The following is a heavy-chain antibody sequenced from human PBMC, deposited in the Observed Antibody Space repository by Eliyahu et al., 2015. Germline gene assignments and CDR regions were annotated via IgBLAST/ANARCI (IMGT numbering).Heavy chain of an antibody. D-gene: IGHD5-24*01. J-gene: IGHJ4*02. V-gene: IGHV1-69*01. CDR2: IIPIFGTI. CDR3: ARGMTTKFDY. CDR1: GGTFXTYG. Sequence: QVQLVQSGAEVKKPXSSXKVSCKASGGTFXTYGISWVRXAPGQGLEWMGGIIPIFGTINYAQKFQGRVTITADESTSTAYMELSSLTSEDTAVYFCARGMTTKFDYWGQGTLVTVSS.